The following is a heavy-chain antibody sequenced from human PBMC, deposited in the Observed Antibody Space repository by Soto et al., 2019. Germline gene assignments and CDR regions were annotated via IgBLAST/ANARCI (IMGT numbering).Heavy chain of an antibody. CDR3: ARARPEFAGYYYGMDV. CDR1: VRSCIGYY. Sequence: QTLSLAGPVYVRSCIGYYWSWIRQPPGKGLEWIGEINHSGSTNYNPSLKSRVTISVDTSKNQFSLKLSSVTAADTAVYYCARARPEFAGYYYGMDVWGQGTTVTVSS. V-gene: IGHV4-34*01. D-gene: IGHD3-10*01. J-gene: IGHJ6*02. CDR2: INHSGST.